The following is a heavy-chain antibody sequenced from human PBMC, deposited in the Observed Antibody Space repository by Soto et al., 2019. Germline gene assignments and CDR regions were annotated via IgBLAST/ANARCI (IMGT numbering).Heavy chain of an antibody. CDR2: IHYSGST. D-gene: IGHD3-16*01. Sequence: SETLSLTCTFSVVSISSGGYYCSWMRQRPGKGLEWIGDIHYSGSTFYNPSLKSRVTISVDTSENQFSLKLSSMTAADTAVYYCARGEVLKDASLEYLGQGTLVIVSS. J-gene: IGHJ4*02. CDR3: ARGEVLKDASLEY. CDR1: VVSISSGGYY. V-gene: IGHV4-31*03.